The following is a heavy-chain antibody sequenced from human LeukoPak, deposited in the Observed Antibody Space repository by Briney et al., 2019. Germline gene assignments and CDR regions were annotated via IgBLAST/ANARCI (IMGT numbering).Heavy chain of an antibody. V-gene: IGHV1-69*01. J-gene: IGHJ6*02. CDR3: ARSSSSWYQESYYYYGLDV. D-gene: IGHD6-13*01. CDR2: GTA. Sequence: GTANYAQKFQGRVTITADESTSTAYMELSSLRSEDTAVYYCARSSSSWYQESYYYYGLDVWGQGTTVTVSS.